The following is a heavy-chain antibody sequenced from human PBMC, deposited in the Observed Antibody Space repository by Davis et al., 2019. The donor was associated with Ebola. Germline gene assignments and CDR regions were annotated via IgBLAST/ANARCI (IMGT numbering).Heavy chain of an antibody. J-gene: IGHJ3*02. V-gene: IGHV3-48*02. D-gene: IGHD6-19*01. CDR3: ARQLVQWQLPTTRTGAFDI. CDR1: GFTFSSYS. Sequence: GGSLRLSCAASGFTFSSYSMNWVRQAPGKGLEWVSYISSSSTTIYYADSVKDRFTISRDNAKNSLYLQMNSLRDEDTAVYYCARQLVQWQLPTTRTGAFDIWGQGTMVTVSS. CDR2: ISSSSTTI.